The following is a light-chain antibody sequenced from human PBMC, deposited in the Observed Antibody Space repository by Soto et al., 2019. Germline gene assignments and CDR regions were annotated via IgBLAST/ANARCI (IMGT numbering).Light chain of an antibody. V-gene: IGKV3-15*01. CDR2: GAS. CDR3: QDYSDWPTWT. J-gene: IGKJ1*01. Sequence: EIVLTQSPATLSMSPGERATLSFRSSQSISSSLAWYQQKPGQAPRLLIYGASTRATGVPARFSGSGSGTEFTLSISSLQSEDFAVYYCQDYSDWPTWTFGQGTKVDIK. CDR1: QSISSS.